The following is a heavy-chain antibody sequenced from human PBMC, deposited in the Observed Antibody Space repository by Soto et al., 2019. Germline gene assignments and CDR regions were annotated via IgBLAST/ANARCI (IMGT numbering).Heavy chain of an antibody. J-gene: IGHJ4*02. CDR3: ASQYCGGDCYSGFDY. V-gene: IGHV1-69*13. CDR2: IIPIFGTA. Sequence: SVTVSCKASGGTFSSYAISWVRQAPGQGLEWMGGIIPIFGTANYAQKFQGRVTITADESTSTAYMELSSLRSEDTAVYYCASQYCGGDCYSGFDYWGQGTLVTV. CDR1: GGTFSSYA. D-gene: IGHD2-21*02.